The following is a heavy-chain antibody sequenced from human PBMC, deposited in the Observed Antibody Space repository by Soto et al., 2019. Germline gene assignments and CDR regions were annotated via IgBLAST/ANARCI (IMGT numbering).Heavy chain of an antibody. CDR3: ARDDYGSGRYYQPPTFYYGMDV. V-gene: IGHV1-3*01. CDR2: INAGNGNT. J-gene: IGHJ6*01. D-gene: IGHD3-10*01. CDR1: GYTFTSYA. Sequence: ASVKVSCKASGYTFTSYAMHWVRQAPGQRLEWMGWINAGNGNTKYSQKFQGRVTITRDTSASTAYMELSSLRSEDTAVYYCARDDYGSGRYYQPPTFYYGMDVWGQGTTVTVSS.